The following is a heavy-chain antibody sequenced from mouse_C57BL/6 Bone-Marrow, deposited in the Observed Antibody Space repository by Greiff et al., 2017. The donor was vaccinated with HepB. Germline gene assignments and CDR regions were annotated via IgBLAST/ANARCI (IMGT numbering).Heavy chain of an antibody. CDR3: ARFLLHDY. CDR1: GFTFSSYA. D-gene: IGHD1-1*01. V-gene: IGHV5-4*03. Sequence: EVKLVESGGGLVKPGGSLKLSCAASGFTFSSYAMSWVRQTPEKRLEWVATISDGGSYTYYPDNVKGRFTISRDNAKNNLYLQMSHLKSEDTAMYYCARFLLHDYWGQATTLTVSS. CDR2: ISDGGSYT. J-gene: IGHJ2*01.